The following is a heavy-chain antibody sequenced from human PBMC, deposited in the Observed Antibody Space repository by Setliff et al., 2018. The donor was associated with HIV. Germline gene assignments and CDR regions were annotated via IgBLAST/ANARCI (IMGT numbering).Heavy chain of an antibody. D-gene: IGHD2-21*01. Sequence: GASVKVSCKTSGYSFTSYGISWVRQAPGQGLEWMGWIGPYNGRTEYAQEFQGRVSLTIDTSASTAYMELRSLRSDDTAVYYCARYGGNSFWFDPWGQGTLVTVSS. CDR3: ARYGGNSFWFDP. V-gene: IGHV1-18*01. J-gene: IGHJ5*02. CDR1: GYSFTSYG. CDR2: IGPYNGRT.